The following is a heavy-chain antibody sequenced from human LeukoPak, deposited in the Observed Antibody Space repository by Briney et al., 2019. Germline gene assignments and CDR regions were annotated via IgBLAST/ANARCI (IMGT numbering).Heavy chain of an antibody. CDR2: ISYDGSNK. CDR1: GFTFSSYG. CDR3: AKDEHGSEYLPFDY. Sequence: GGSLRLSCAASGFTFSSYGMHWVRQAPGKGLEWVAVISYDGSNKYYADSVKGRFTISRDNSKNTLYLQMNSLRAEDTAVYYCAKDEHGSEYLPFDYWGQGTLVTVSS. V-gene: IGHV3-30*18. J-gene: IGHJ4*02. D-gene: IGHD3-10*01.